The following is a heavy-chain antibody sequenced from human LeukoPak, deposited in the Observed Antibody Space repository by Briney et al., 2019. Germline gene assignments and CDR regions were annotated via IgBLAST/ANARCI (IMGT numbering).Heavy chain of an antibody. Sequence: ASVKVSCKVSGYTLTELSMHWVRQAPGKGLEWMGGSDPKNGETIYAQKFQGRVTMTEDTSTDTTYMELSSLRSEDTAVYYCATALRAQLVPDHWGQGTLVTVSS. J-gene: IGHJ4*02. CDR2: SDPKNGET. CDR1: GYTLTELS. V-gene: IGHV1-24*01. CDR3: ATALRAQLVPDH. D-gene: IGHD6-13*01.